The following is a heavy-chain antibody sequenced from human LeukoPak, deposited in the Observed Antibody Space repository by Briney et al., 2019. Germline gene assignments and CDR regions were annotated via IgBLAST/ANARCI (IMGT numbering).Heavy chain of an antibody. V-gene: IGHV1-2*02. D-gene: IGHD6-19*01. CDR2: INPNSGGT. CDR3: AREVYRAVAGTTIVWFDP. Sequence: ASVKVSCKASGYTFTGYYMHGVRQAPGQGLEWMGWINPNSGGTNYAQKFQGRVTMTRDTSISTAYMELSRLRSDDTAVYYCAREVYRAVAGTTIVWFDPWGQGTLVTVSS. CDR1: GYTFTGYY. J-gene: IGHJ5*02.